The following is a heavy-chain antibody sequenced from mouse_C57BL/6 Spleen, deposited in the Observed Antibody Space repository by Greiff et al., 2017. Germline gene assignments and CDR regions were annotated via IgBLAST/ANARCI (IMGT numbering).Heavy chain of an antibody. J-gene: IGHJ2*01. D-gene: IGHD2-3*01. Sequence: QVQLKESGPELVKPGASVKISCKASGYAFSSSWMNWVKQRPGKGLEWIGRIYPGDGDTNYNGKFKGKATLTADKSSSTAYMQLSSLTSEDSAVYFCARWDGYSIFDYWGQGTTLTVSS. CDR3: ARWDGYSIFDY. CDR2: IYPGDGDT. V-gene: IGHV1-82*01. CDR1: GYAFSSSW.